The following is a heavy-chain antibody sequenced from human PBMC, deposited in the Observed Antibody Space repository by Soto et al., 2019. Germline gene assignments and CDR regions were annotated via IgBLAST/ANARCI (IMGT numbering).Heavy chain of an antibody. J-gene: IGHJ4*02. CDR3: AKDTYYDYVWGSGWDY. D-gene: IGHD3-16*01. Sequence: EVQLLESGGGLVQPGGSLRLSCAASGFTFSSYAMSWVRQAPGKGLEWVSAISGSGGSTYYADSVKGRFTISRDNSKNTLYLQMNSLRAEDTAVYYYAKDTYYDYVWGSGWDYWGQGTLVTVSS. V-gene: IGHV3-23*01. CDR1: GFTFSSYA. CDR2: ISGSGGST.